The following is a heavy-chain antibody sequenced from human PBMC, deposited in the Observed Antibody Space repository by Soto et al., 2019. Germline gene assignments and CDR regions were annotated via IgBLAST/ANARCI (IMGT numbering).Heavy chain of an antibody. V-gene: IGHV1-46*01. J-gene: IGHJ6*02. CDR3: ARGSSSWDEDRSYYYGMDV. Sequence: ASVKVSSTSCGYTFTSYYIHGVRQTPGQGLEWMGIINPSGGSTSYAQKFQGRVTMTRDTSTSTVYMELSSLRSEDTAVYYCARGSSSWDEDRSYYYGMDVGGQGTTVTVS. CDR2: INPSGGST. D-gene: IGHD6-13*01. CDR1: GYTFTSYY.